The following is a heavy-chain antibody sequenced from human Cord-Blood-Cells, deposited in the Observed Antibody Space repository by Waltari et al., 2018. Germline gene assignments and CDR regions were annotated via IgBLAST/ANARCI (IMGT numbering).Heavy chain of an antibody. Sequence: QVQLQESGPGLVKPSETLSLTCTVSGGSVSSGSYYWSWIRQPPGQGLEWIGYIYYSGSTNYNPSLKSRVTISVDTSKNQFSLKLSSVTAADTAVYYCARGKTEDIVVVPAAIMNWYFDLRGRGTLVTVSS. V-gene: IGHV4-61*01. CDR3: ARGKTEDIVVVPAAIMNWYFDL. D-gene: IGHD2-2*02. J-gene: IGHJ2*01. CDR2: IYYSGST. CDR1: GGSVSSGSYY.